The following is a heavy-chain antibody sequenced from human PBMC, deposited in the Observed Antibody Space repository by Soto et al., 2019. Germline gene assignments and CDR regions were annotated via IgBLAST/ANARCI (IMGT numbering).Heavy chain of an antibody. Sequence: PLGSLRLSCAASGFIFKMYWMHWVRQSPGKGLVWISRIYNDGTYSDYADSVRGRFTISRDNVNDTLYLQMNNLRAEESGLYYCTRGPRPISTGTGAYWGQGTQVTVSS. CDR1: GFIFKMYW. J-gene: IGHJ4*02. CDR3: TRGPRPISTGTGAY. CDR2: IYNDGTYS. D-gene: IGHD3-10*01. V-gene: IGHV3-74*01.